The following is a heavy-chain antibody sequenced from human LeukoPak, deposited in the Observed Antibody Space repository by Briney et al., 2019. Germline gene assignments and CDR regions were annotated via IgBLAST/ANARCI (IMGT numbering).Heavy chain of an antibody. V-gene: IGHV3-48*04. CDR2: ISSSSSTI. CDR3: ARDTIFGVVREGHYYYMDV. Sequence: GGSLRLSCAASGFTFSSYSMNWVRQAPGKGLEWVSYISSSSSTIYYADSVKGRFTISRDNAKNSLYLQMNSLRAEDTAVYYCARDTIFGVVREGHYYYMDVWGKGTTVTVSS. CDR1: GFTFSSYS. J-gene: IGHJ6*03. D-gene: IGHD3-3*01.